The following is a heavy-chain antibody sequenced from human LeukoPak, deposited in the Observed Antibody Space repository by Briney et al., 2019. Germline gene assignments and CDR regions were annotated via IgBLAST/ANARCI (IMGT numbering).Heavy chain of an antibody. Sequence: SETLSLTCTVPGGSMSSYHWSWIRQPPGKGLEWIGYIHGSGSTNYSPSLRSRVTISADTFRNQFSLRVSSVTAADTAVYYCARKGATYLFDHWGQGTLVTVSS. CDR3: ARKGATYLFDH. CDR1: GGSMSSYH. CDR2: IHGSGST. J-gene: IGHJ4*02. D-gene: IGHD4/OR15-4a*01. V-gene: IGHV4-4*09.